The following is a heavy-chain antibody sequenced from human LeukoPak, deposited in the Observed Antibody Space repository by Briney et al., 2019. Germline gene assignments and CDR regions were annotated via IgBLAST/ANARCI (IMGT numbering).Heavy chain of an antibody. CDR1: GFTFSSYA. V-gene: IGHV3-23*01. D-gene: IGHD5-18*01. Sequence: GGSLKLSCAASGFTFSSYAMSWVRQAPGKGLEWVSAISGSGGSTYYADSVKGRFTISRDNSKNTLYLQMNSLRAEDTAVYYCAKVTTAMVTRAAFDIWGQGTMVTVSS. CDR3: AKVTTAMVTRAAFDI. J-gene: IGHJ3*02. CDR2: ISGSGGST.